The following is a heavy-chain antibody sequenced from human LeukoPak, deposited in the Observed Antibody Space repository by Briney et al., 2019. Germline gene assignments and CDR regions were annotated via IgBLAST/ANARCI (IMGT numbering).Heavy chain of an antibody. CDR2: IYTSGST. CDR3: ARTLLGIDYGSGSYDFDY. V-gene: IGHV4-4*07. Sequence: SETLCLTCTVSGNSFGDYYWSWIRQPAGKGLEWIGRIYTSGSTNYNPSLKSRVTISVDTSKNQFSLKLSSVTAADTAVYYCARTLLGIDYGSGSYDFDYWGQGTLVTVSS. CDR1: GNSFGDYY. J-gene: IGHJ4*02. D-gene: IGHD3-10*01.